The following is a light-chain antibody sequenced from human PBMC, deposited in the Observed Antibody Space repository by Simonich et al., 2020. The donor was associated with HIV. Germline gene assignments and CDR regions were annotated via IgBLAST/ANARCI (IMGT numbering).Light chain of an antibody. Sequence: QTVVTQETSSSVSPGGTVTLTCASSSGSVSTSYYPTWYHQTPGQPPRTLIYSTNTRSSGVPDRFSGSILGNKAVLTITGAQADDEGYYYCVLYMGSGISVFGGGTKLTVL. V-gene: IGLV8-61*01. J-gene: IGLJ3*02. CDR1: SGSVSTSYY. CDR3: VLYMGSGISV. CDR2: STN.